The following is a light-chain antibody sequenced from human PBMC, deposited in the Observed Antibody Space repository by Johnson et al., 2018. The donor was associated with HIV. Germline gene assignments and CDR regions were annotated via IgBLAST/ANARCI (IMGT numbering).Light chain of an antibody. J-gene: IGLJ1*01. V-gene: IGLV1-51*02. CDR2: ENN. CDR3: GTWDSSLSAYV. Sequence: PSVSAAPGQKVTISCSGSSSNIGNNYVSWYQQLPGTAPKLLIYENNKRPSGIPDRFSGSKSGTSATLGITGLQTGDEADYYCGTWDSSLSAYVFGTGTKVTVL. CDR1: SSNIGNNY.